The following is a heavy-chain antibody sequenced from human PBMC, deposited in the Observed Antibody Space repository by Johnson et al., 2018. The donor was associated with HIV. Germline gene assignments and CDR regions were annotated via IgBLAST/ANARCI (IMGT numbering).Heavy chain of an antibody. Sequence: DVQLVESGGGVVRPGGSLRLSCAASGFTFDDYGMSWVRQAPGKGLEWVSGINWNGASTGYADSVKGRFTISRDNAKNSLYLQMNSLRAEDTALYYCARVRIGGSFLRGDAFDIWGQGTMVTVSS. CDR2: INWNGAST. V-gene: IGHV3-20*04. CDR3: ARVRIGGSFLRGDAFDI. J-gene: IGHJ3*02. D-gene: IGHD1-26*01. CDR1: GFTFDDYG.